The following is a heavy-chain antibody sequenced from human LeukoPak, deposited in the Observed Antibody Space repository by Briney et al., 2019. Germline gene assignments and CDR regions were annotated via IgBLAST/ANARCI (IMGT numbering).Heavy chain of an antibody. V-gene: IGHV4-61*02. CDR2: IYTSGST. CDR3: ARILGYCSSTSCYVGDYYYGMDV. D-gene: IGHD2-2*01. J-gene: IGHJ6*02. Sequence: PSQTLSLTCTVSGGSISSGSYYWSWIRQPAGKGLEWIGRIYTSGSTNYNPSLKSRVTISVDTSKNQFSLKLSSVTAADTAVYYCARILGYCSSTSCYVGDYYYGMDVRGQGTTVTVSS. CDR1: GGSISSGSYY.